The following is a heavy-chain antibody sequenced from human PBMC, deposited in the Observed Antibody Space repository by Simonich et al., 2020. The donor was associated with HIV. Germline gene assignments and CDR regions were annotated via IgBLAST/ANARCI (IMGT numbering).Heavy chain of an antibody. J-gene: IGHJ6*03. Sequence: QVQLQQWGAGLLKPSETLSLTCAVYGGSFSGYYWSWIRQPPGKGLEGIGEINHSESTNYNPSLKSRVTIAVDTSKNQFSLKLSSVTAADTAVYYCAREPGDDYGDYLPLYYYYMDVWGKGTTVTVSS. D-gene: IGHD4-17*01. V-gene: IGHV4-34*01. CDR3: AREPGDDYGDYLPLYYYYMDV. CDR2: INHSEST. CDR1: GGSFSGYY.